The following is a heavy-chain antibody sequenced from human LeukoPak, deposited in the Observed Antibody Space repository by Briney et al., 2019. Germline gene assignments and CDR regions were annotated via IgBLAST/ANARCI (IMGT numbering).Heavy chain of an antibody. Sequence: ASVKVSCKASGYTFTSYYMHWVRQAPGQGLEWMGIINPSGGSTSYAQKFQGRVTMTRDTSTSTVYMELSSLRSEDTAVYYCARARIPLGYCSSTSCYVEGYYYYYGMDVWGQGTTVTVSS. J-gene: IGHJ6*02. CDR3: ARARIPLGYCSSTSCYVEGYYYYYGMDV. CDR1: GYTFTSYY. CDR2: INPSGGST. V-gene: IGHV1-46*01. D-gene: IGHD2-2*01.